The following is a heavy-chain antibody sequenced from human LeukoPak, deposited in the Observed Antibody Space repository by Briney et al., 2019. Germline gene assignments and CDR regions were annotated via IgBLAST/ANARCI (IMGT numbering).Heavy chain of an antibody. J-gene: IGHJ4*02. V-gene: IGHV4-4*02. CDR1: GGSISSSNW. CDR3: LTYYYDSSGYYFDY. Sequence: PSETLSLTCAVSGGSISSSNWWSWVRQPPGKGLEWIGEIYHSGSTNYNPSLKSRVTISVDKSKNQFSLKLSSVTAADTAVYYCLTYYYDSSGYYFDYWGQGTLVTVSS. CDR2: IYHSGST. D-gene: IGHD3-22*01.